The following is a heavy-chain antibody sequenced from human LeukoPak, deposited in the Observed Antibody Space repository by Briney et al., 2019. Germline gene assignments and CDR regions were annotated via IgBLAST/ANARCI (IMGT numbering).Heavy chain of an antibody. D-gene: IGHD1-26*01. CDR3: ARDSLVGAGLGRYFDY. V-gene: IGHV3-66*02. CDR1: GFPFSSTD. Sequence: GGSLRLSCAASGFPFSSTDMTWVRQAPGKGLEWVSVVYADGSTYYADSVKGRFSISRDNSKNTLFLQMSSLRPEDTAVYFCARDSLVGAGLGRYFDYWGQGTLVTVSS. J-gene: IGHJ4*02. CDR2: VYADGST.